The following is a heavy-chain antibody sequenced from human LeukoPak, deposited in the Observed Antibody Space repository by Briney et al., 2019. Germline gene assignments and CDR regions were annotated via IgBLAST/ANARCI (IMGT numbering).Heavy chain of an antibody. D-gene: IGHD3-22*01. CDR3: ARSRGVSYYYDSSGYNEFDY. CDR2: IYYSGST. V-gene: IGHV4-39*07. J-gene: IGHJ4*02. Sequence: SETLSLTCTVSGGSISSSSYYWGWIRQPPGKGLEWIGSIYYSGSTYYNPSLKSRVTISVDTSKNQFSLKLSSVTAADTAVYYCARSRGVSYYYDSSGYNEFDYWGQGTLVTVSS. CDR1: GGSISSSSYY.